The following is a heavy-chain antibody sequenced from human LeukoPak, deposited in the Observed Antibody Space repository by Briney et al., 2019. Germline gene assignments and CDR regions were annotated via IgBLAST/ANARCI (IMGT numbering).Heavy chain of an antibody. J-gene: IGHJ4*02. CDR1: GGSISSGGYS. CDR2: IYHSGST. V-gene: IGHV4-30-2*01. Sequence: SQTLSLTCAVSGGSISSGGYSWSWIRQPPGTGLEWIGYIYHSGSTYYNPSLKSRVTISVDRSKNQFSLKLSSVTAADTAVYYCARESPYCSGGSCYDYWGQGTLVTVSS. D-gene: IGHD2-15*01. CDR3: ARESPYCSGGSCYDY.